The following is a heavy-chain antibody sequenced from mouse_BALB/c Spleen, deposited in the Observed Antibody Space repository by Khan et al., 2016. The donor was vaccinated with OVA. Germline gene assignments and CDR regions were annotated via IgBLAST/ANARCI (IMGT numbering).Heavy chain of an antibody. CDR2: IYPGISDT. CDR3: TRSYDSYYFDY. Sequence: EVQLQESGTVLARPGASVKMSCKASGYSFASYWMHWVKQRPGQGLEWIGTIYPGISDTRYNQKFKGKATLTAVSSASTAYMEFSSLTNEDSAVYYCTRSYDSYYFDYWGQGTTLTVSS. V-gene: IGHV1-5*01. CDR1: GYSFASYW. D-gene: IGHD2-4*01. J-gene: IGHJ2*01.